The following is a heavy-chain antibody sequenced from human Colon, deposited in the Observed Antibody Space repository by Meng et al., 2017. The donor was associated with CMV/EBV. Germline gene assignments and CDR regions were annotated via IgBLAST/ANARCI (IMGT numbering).Heavy chain of an antibody. D-gene: IGHD1-1*01. CDR1: GDTFTDYY. V-gene: IGHV1-2*06. CDR3: ARGGERGHQTLDP. CDR2: VNLYSGGT. Sequence: CKASGDTFTDYYIHWVRQAPGQGLEWMGRVNLYSGGTDYAQNFQGRVTMTWDASISTAYMVLTWLTSDDTAIYYCARGGERGHQTLDPWGQGALVTVSS. J-gene: IGHJ5*02.